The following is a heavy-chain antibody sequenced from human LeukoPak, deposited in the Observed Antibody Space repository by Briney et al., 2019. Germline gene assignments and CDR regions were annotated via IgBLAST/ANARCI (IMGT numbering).Heavy chain of an antibody. CDR1: GFPFNMFA. D-gene: IGHD2-8*01. V-gene: IGHV3-23*01. CDR2: LSRGGETT. J-gene: IGHJ4*02. Sequence: PGGSLRLSCTGSGFPFNMFAMNWVRQAPGQGLEWVSGLSRGGETTNYADSVKGRFTVSRDTSKNMVFLQTNDLRPEDTAVYYCAKEQRIRHCSEGVCMEGYYFDYWGQGSLVTVSS. CDR3: AKEQRIRHCSEGVCMEGYYFDY.